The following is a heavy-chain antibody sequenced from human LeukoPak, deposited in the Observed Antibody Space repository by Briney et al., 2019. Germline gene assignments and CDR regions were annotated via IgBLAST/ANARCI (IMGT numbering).Heavy chain of an antibody. V-gene: IGHV1-2*02. Sequence: GSSVKVSCKTSGGTFNTYTLNWVRQAPGQGLEWMGWINPNSDGTNFAQKFQGRVTMTRDTSISTAYMELTRLRSDDTAVYYCARFVEWLLEWGQGTLVTVSS. D-gene: IGHD3-3*01. J-gene: IGHJ4*02. CDR3: ARFVEWLLE. CDR2: INPNSDGT. CDR1: GGTFNTYT.